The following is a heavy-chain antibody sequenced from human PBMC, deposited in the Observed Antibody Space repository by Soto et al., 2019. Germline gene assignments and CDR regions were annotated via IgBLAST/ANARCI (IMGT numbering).Heavy chain of an antibody. V-gene: IGHV1-3*01. CDR2: INAGNGNT. CDR1: GYTFTRYN. CDR3: ARPKDYDACLDY. Sequence: QVQLVQSGAEVKKPGASVKVSCKASGYTFTRYNMHWVRQAPGQRPEWMGWINAGNGNTKYARKFQGRVTFTGDRSANTAYMELSSLTYEDTAVYYCARPKDYDACLDYWGQGTLVTVSS. J-gene: IGHJ4*02. D-gene: IGHD3-22*01.